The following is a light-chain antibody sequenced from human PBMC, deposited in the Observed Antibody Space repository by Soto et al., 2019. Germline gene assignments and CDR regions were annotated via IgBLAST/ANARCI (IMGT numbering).Light chain of an antibody. Sequence: EIVMTQSPATLSVSPGERATLSCRASQSVSSNLAWYQQKPGQSPRLLLYGASTRATGIPARFSGSGSGTEFNLAISSLQSEDFAVYYCQQYNKWPRTFGQGTKVEIK. CDR1: QSVSSN. CDR2: GAS. J-gene: IGKJ1*01. CDR3: QQYNKWPRT. V-gene: IGKV3-15*01.